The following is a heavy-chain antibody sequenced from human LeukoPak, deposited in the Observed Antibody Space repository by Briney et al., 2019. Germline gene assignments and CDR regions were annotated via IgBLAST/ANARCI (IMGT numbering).Heavy chain of an antibody. CDR1: GGSISSSHW. J-gene: IGHJ6*03. V-gene: IGHV4-4*02. CDR2: IYHSGNT. Sequence: PSGTLSLTCAVSGGSISSSHWCIWVRQSPGKGLEWIGEIYHSGNTNYSPSLKSRVTISVDKSTNQFSLKLSSVTAADTAVYYCARVHNYYYYIDVWGKGTTVTVSS. CDR3: ARVHNYYYYIDV.